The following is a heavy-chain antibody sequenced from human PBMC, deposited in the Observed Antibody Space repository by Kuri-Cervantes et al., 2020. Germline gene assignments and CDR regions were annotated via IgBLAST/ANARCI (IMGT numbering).Heavy chain of an antibody. CDR2: ISYDGSNK. D-gene: IGHD3-16*01. CDR1: GFTFSSYA. J-gene: IGHJ4*02. CDR3: ARDSTSGGFDL. Sequence: GGSLRLSCAASGFTFSSYAMHWVRQAPGKGLEWVAVISYDGSNKYYADSVKGRFTISRDNSKNTLYLQMNSLRAEDTAVYYCARDSTSGGFDLWGQGTLVTVSS. V-gene: IGHV3-30*14.